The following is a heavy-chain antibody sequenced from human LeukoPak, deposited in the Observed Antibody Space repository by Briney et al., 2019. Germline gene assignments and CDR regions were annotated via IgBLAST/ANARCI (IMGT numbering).Heavy chain of an antibody. CDR2: ISYDGGSE. CDR3: AKDLGPAAGLSPIN. J-gene: IGHJ4*02. D-gene: IGHD6-25*01. CDR1: GFTFDDYA. V-gene: IGHV3-30*04. Sequence: GGSLRLSCAASGFTFDDYAMHWVRQAPGKGLEWVAAISYDGGSENYANSVRGRFTISRDNPKTTLYLQMNSLTPEDTGVYYCAKDLGPAAGLSPINWGQGTLVTVSS.